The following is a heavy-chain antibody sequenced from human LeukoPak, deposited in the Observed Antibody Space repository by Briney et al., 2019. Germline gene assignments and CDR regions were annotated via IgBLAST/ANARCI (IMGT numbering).Heavy chain of an antibody. J-gene: IGHJ5*02. CDR2: IHTSGST. CDR3: ARESTGFGEFVWFDP. V-gene: IGHV4-4*07. Sequence: SETLSLTCTVSGGSISSYYWSWIRQPAGKGLEWIGRIHTSGSTNYNPSLKSRVTMSVDTSKNQFSLKLSSVTAADTAVYYCARESTGFGEFVWFDPWGQGTLVTVSS. D-gene: IGHD3-10*01. CDR1: GGSISSYY.